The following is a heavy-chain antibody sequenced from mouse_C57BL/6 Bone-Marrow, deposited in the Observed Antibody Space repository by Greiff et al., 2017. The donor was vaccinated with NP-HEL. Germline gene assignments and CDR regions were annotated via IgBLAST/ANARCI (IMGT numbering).Heavy chain of an antibody. V-gene: IGHV5-4*03. Sequence: EVHLVESGGGLVKPGGSLKLSCAASGFTFSSYAMSWVRQTPEKRLEWVATISDGGSYTYYPDNVKGRFTISRDNAKNNLYLQMSHLKSEDTAMYYCARRGSPYYYAMDYWGQGTSVTVSS. CDR1: GFTFSSYA. CDR2: ISDGGSYT. J-gene: IGHJ4*01. CDR3: ARRGSPYYYAMDY.